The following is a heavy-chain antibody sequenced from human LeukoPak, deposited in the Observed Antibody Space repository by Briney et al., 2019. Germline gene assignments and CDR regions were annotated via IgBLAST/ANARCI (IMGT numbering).Heavy chain of an antibody. CDR3: AKEVGATPYYYYYYGMDV. CDR1: GFTFSTSP. D-gene: IGHD1-26*01. Sequence: GGSLRLSCAVSGFTFSTSPMGWVRQAPGKGLEWVSSIHAGGSDPFCADSVQGRCTISRDNSKNTLYLQMNSLRAEDTAVYYCAKEVGATPYYYYYYGMDVWGQGTTVTVSS. V-gene: IGHV3-23*01. J-gene: IGHJ6*02. CDR2: IHAGGSDP.